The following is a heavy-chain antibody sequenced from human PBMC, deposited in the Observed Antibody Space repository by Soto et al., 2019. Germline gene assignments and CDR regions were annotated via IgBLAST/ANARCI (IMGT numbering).Heavy chain of an antibody. CDR3: ARLLGYYDSSGSHPAYFDY. J-gene: IGHJ4*02. D-gene: IGHD3-22*01. CDR2: INPDTGDR. CDR1: GYTFTDSH. V-gene: IGHV1-2*02. Sequence: ASVKVSCKASGYTFTDSHIHWVRQAPGQGLEWMGWINPDTGDRNYAQRFQGRLTLTRDTSITTAYMALTRLTSDDTAVYFCARLLGYYDSSGSHPAYFDYWRQGTLVTVSS.